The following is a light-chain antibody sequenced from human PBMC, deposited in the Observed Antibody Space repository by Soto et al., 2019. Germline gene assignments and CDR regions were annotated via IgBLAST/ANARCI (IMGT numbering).Light chain of an antibody. CDR3: CSYGGNYISI. J-gene: IGLJ2*01. V-gene: IGLV2-11*01. CDR1: NSDVGAYNY. Sequence: QSVLTQPRSVSGSPGQSVTISCTGTNSDVGAYNYVSWYQQHPGKAPKLMIYVVSKRPSGVPDRFSGSKSGNTASLTISGLQAADEADYYCCSYGGNYISIFGGGTKLTVL. CDR2: VVS.